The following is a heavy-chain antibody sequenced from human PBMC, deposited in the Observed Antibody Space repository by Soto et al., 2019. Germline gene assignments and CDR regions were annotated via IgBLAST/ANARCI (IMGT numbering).Heavy chain of an antibody. Sequence: QVQLVQSGAEVKRPGASVKVSCKASGYTFTSYNINWVRQATGQGLEWMGWMSPNTGNTGYAQKFQGRVTMTRNTCISTAYMELSSLRSEDTAVYYCARETLVTVAGGFDQWGQGTLVTVSS. J-gene: IGHJ4*02. CDR3: ARETLVTVAGGFDQ. V-gene: IGHV1-8*01. D-gene: IGHD2-2*01. CDR2: MSPNTGNT. CDR1: GYTFTSYN.